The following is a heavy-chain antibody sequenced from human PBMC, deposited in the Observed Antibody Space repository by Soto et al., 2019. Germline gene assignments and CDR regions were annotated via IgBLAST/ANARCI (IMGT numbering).Heavy chain of an antibody. J-gene: IGHJ4*02. Sequence: GGSLRLSCAASGFTFSSYAVSWVRQAPGKGLEWVSTISGSGVRTYYGDSVKGRFTISRDNSKNMLYLQMNSLGAEDTAVFYCAKVTDASSGYIDYWGQGTLVTVSS. CDR2: ISGSGVRT. V-gene: IGHV3-23*01. D-gene: IGHD6-19*01. CDR3: AKVTDASSGYIDY. CDR1: GFTFSSYA.